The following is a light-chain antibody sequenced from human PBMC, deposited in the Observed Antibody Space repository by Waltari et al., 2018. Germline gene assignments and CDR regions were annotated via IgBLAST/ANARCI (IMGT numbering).Light chain of an antibody. Sequence: EIVLTQFPGTLSMSRGETATFSCRSSQSLFYTPNKRNYLAWYQQKAGQSPKLLIYWASPRESGVPDRFSGSGSGTDFSLTISNLQAEDVAVYSCQQYYDSPLTFGGGTKVEIK. V-gene: IGKV4-1*01. CDR3: QQYYDSPLT. CDR1: QSLFYTPNKRNY. J-gene: IGKJ4*01. CDR2: WAS.